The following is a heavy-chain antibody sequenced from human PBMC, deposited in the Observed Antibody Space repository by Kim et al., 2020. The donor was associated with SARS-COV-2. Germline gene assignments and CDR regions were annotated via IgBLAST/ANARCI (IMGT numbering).Heavy chain of an antibody. Sequence: GGSLRLSCAASGFTFSSYAMHWVRQAPGKGLEWVAVISYDGSNKYYADSVKGRFTISRDNSKNTLYLQMNSLRAEDTAVYYCARPPRFLEWLSYYYYYM. D-gene: IGHD3-3*01. CDR2: ISYDGSNK. V-gene: IGHV3-30-3*01. J-gene: IGHJ6*03. CDR3: ARPPRFLEWLSYYYYYM. CDR1: GFTFSSYA.